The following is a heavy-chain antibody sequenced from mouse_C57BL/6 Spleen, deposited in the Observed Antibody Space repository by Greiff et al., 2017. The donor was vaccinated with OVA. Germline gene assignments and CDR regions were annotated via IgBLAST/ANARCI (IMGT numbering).Heavy chain of an antibody. D-gene: IGHD2-2*01. J-gene: IGHJ3*01. CDR1: GYTFTSYW. CDR2: IDPSDSET. CDR3: ARWEGYPPWFAY. Sequence: QVQLQQPGAELVRPGSSVKLSCKASGYTFTSYWMHWVKQRPIQGLEWIGNIDPSDSETHYNQKFKDKATLTVDKSSSTAYMQLSSLTSEDSAVYYCARWEGYPPWFAYWGQGTLVTVSA. V-gene: IGHV1-52*01.